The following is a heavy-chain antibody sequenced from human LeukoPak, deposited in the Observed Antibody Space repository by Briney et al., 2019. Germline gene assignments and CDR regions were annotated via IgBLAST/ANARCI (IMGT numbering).Heavy chain of an antibody. J-gene: IGHJ4*02. Sequence: SESLSLTCTVSGGSISSYYWSWIRQPPGKGLEWIGYIYYSGSTNYNPSLKSRVTISVNKSNNQFTLKLSSVTAADTAVYYCASFGQDKDWGQGTLVTVSS. CDR2: IYYSGST. V-gene: IGHV4-59*01. D-gene: IGHD3/OR15-3a*01. CDR3: ASFGQDKD. CDR1: GGSISSYY.